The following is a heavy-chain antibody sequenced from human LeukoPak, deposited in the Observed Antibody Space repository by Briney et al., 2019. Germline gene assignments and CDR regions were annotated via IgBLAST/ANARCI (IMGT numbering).Heavy chain of an antibody. CDR2: ISPTGGRT. CDR3: ARSPYSGSYGPFDY. Sequence: GGSLRLSCAASGFTFGNYAMGWVRQAQGKGLEWVSSISPTGGRTDYADSVQGRFTLSRDNSKSTMYLQMNSLGAEDTARYYCARSPYSGSYGPFDYWGQGTLVTVSS. V-gene: IGHV3-23*01. CDR1: GFTFGNYA. D-gene: IGHD1-26*01. J-gene: IGHJ4*02.